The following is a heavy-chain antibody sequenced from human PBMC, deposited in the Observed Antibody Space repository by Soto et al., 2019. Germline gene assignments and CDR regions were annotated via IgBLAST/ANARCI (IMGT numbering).Heavy chain of an antibody. D-gene: IGHD6-19*01. CDR3: ARHALPRGIAVAYGMDV. J-gene: IGHJ6*02. V-gene: IGHV5-10-1*01. CDR1: GYSFTSYW. CDR2: IDPSEAYT. Sequence: GESLKISCKGFGYSFTSYWISWVRQMPGKGVEWVGRIDPSEAYTNYSPSFQGDATIAAKKSISTAYLQWSSTKASDTAMYYCARHALPRGIAVAYGMDVWGQGTTVTVSS.